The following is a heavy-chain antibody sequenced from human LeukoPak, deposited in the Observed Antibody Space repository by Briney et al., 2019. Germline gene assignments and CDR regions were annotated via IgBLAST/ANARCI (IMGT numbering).Heavy chain of an antibody. CDR2: ISYDGSNK. V-gene: IGHV3-30*18. Sequence: PGGSLRLSCAASGFTFSSYGMHWVRQAPGKGLEWVAVISYDGSNKYYADSVKGRFTISRDNSKNTLYLQMNSLRVEDTAVFYCAKDGYFERSGYNRGAEYFQHWGQGTLVTVSS. CDR1: GFTFSSYG. J-gene: IGHJ1*01. CDR3: AKDGYFERSGYNRGAEYFQH. D-gene: IGHD3-22*01.